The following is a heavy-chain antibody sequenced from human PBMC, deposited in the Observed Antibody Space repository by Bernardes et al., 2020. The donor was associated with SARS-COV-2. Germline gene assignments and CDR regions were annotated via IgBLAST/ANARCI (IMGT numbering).Heavy chain of an antibody. CDR1: GYILGTSG. J-gene: IGHJ4*02. CDR2: LTAYSGAT. CDR3: AGGYTSGWYEAGLDY. V-gene: IGHV1-18*01. Sequence: ASVQVSCKASGYILGTSGIAWVRQAPGQGLEWMGWLTAYSGATTYAQTPQDRVTMTVDTSTNTAYMELRTLKSADTAMYYCAGGYTSGWYEAGLDYWGQGALVIVSS. D-gene: IGHD6-19*01.